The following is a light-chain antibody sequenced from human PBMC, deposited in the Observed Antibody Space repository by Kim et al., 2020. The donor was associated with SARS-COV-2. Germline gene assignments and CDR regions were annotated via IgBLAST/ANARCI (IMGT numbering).Light chain of an antibody. CDR1: SGSVSTTNY. J-gene: IGLJ3*02. V-gene: IGLV8-61*01. Sequence: QTVVTQEPSFSVSPGGTVTLTCGLNSGSVSTTNYPTWSQQTPGQTPRTLIYNTKTRSSGVPDRFSGSILGTKAALTITGAQADDESIYYCVLYMGSGIWVFGGGTKLTVL. CDR2: NTK. CDR3: VLYMGSGIWV.